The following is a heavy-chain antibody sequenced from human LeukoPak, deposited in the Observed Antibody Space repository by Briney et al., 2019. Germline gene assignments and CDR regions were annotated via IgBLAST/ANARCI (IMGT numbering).Heavy chain of an antibody. CDR2: MNPNSGNT. Sequence: ASVKVSCKASGYTFTSYDINWVRQAPGQGLEWMGWMNPNSGNTGYAQKFQGRVTMTRNTSISTAYMELSSLRSEDTAVYYCARDGYQLLWDYFDYWGQGTLVTVSS. D-gene: IGHD2-2*01. V-gene: IGHV1-8*01. CDR1: GYTFTSYD. CDR3: ARDGYQLLWDYFDY. J-gene: IGHJ4*02.